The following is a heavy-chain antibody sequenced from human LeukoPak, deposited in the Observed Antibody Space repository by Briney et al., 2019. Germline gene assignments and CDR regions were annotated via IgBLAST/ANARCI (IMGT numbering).Heavy chain of an antibody. Sequence: GGSLRLSCAASGFTFSSYEMNWVRQAPGKGLEWVSAISDNGGTTFYADSVKGRFTITRDNSKNTLYVQMNSLRGEDTAVYYCAKDYGPKQLVFLDSWGQGTLVTASS. D-gene: IGHD6-13*01. J-gene: IGHJ4*02. CDR3: AKDYGPKQLVFLDS. CDR2: ISDNGGTT. V-gene: IGHV3-23*01. CDR1: GFTFSSYE.